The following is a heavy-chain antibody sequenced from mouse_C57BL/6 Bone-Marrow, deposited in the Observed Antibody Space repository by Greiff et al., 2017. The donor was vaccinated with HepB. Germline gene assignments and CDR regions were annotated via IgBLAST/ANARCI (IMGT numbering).Heavy chain of an antibody. Sequence: QVQLQQSGAELVRPGASVTLSCKALGYTFTDYEMHWVKQTPVHGLEWIGAIDPETGGTAYNQKFKGKAILTADKSSSTAYMELRSLTSEDSAVYYCTRGGDYHGSSPFDYWGQGTTLTVSS. V-gene: IGHV1-15*01. CDR1: GYTFTDYE. D-gene: IGHD1-1*01. CDR2: IDPETGGT. CDR3: TRGGDYHGSSPFDY. J-gene: IGHJ2*01.